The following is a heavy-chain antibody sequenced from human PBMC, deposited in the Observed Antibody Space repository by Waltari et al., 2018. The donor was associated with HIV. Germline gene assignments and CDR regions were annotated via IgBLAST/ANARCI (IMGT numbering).Heavy chain of an antibody. CDR1: GFPFPRYA. J-gene: IGHJ4*02. D-gene: IGHD2-2*03. Sequence: QVQLVESGGGVVQPGRCLRLSCAASGFPFPRYAIHWVRQAPGKGLEWVAVISYDGSNKYYADSVKGRFTISRDNSKNTLYLQMNSLRTEDTAVYYCARGGNGWLPDGYWGQGTLVTVSS. CDR2: ISYDGSNK. CDR3: ARGGNGWLPDGY. V-gene: IGHV3-30-3*01.